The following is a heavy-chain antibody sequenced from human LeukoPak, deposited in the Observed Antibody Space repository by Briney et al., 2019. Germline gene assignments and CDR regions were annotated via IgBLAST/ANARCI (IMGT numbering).Heavy chain of an antibody. CDR2: IRQDGSEK. D-gene: IGHD3-9*01. CDR1: GFTFSSYW. Sequence: GGSLRLSCAASGFTFSSYWMSWVRQAPGKGLEWVANIRQDGSEKYYVDSVKGRFTISRDNAKNSPYLQMNSLRAEDTAVYYCARSLTGYSSVDYWGQGTLVTVSS. V-gene: IGHV3-7*01. J-gene: IGHJ4*02. CDR3: ARSLTGYSSVDY.